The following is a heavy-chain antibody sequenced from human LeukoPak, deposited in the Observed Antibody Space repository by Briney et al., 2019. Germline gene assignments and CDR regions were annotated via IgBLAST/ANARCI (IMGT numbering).Heavy chain of an antibody. D-gene: IGHD3-3*01. CDR2: IKQDGSEK. J-gene: IGHJ4*02. V-gene: IGHV3-7*03. CDR3: ARKVGRGWSATDY. Sequence: GGSLRLSCAASGFTFSSYAMSWVRQAPGKGLEWVANIKQDGSEKYYVDSVKGRFTISRDNAKNSLYLQMNSLRAEDTAVYYCARKVGRGWSATDYWGQGTLVTVSS. CDR1: GFTFSSYA.